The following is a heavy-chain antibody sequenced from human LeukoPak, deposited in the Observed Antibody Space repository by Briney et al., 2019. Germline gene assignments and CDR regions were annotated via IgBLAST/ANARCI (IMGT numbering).Heavy chain of an antibody. D-gene: IGHD3-9*01. J-gene: IGHJ4*02. Sequence: GGSLRLSCVASGFTFSSYSINWVRQAPGKGLEWVSYICSSSTTIYYADSVKGRFTITRDNAKNSLYLQMNSLRAGDTAVYYCARSFYYDTLTGYYFFDYWGQGTLVTVSS. CDR3: ARSFYYDTLTGYYFFDY. CDR1: GFTFSSYS. V-gene: IGHV3-48*04. CDR2: ICSSSTTI.